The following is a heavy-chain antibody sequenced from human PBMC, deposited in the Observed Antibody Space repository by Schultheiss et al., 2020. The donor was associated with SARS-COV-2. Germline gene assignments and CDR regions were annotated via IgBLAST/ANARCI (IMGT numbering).Heavy chain of an antibody. V-gene: IGHV3-30*03. CDR3: ARDAVDYYGSGERPYYYYYYGMDV. CDR1: GFSFSSCG. Sequence: GGSERLSCAASGFSFSSCGMHWVRQAPGKGLEWVAVISYDGSNKYYADSVKGRLTISRDNSRNTLYLQMNSLRAEDTAVYYCARDAVDYYGSGERPYYYYYYGMDVWGQGTTVTVSS. J-gene: IGHJ6*02. D-gene: IGHD3-10*01. CDR2: ISYDGSNK.